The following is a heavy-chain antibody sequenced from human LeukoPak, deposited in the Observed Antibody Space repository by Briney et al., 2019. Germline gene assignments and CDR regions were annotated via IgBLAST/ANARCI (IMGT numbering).Heavy chain of an antibody. Sequence: GGSLRLSCAASGFTFSSYAMSWVRQAPGKGLEWVSAISGSGGSTYYADSVEGRFTISRDNSKNTLYLQMNSLRAEDTTVYYCAKQTPDIVVVPAAMTDYWGQGTLVTVSS. CDR1: GFTFSSYA. D-gene: IGHD2-2*01. J-gene: IGHJ4*02. CDR2: ISGSGGST. CDR3: AKQTPDIVVVPAAMTDY. V-gene: IGHV3-23*01.